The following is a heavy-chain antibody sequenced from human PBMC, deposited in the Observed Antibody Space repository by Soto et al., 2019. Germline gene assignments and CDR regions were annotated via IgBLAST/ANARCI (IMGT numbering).Heavy chain of an antibody. CDR3: AKAHYFPSKHTNFGAPPRD. J-gene: IGHJ6*04. CDR2: ISYDGSNK. D-gene: IGHD3-3*01. CDR1: GFTFSSYG. Sequence: QVQLAESGGGVVQPGRSLRLSCAASGFTFSSYGMHWVRQAPGKGLEWVAVISYDGSNKYYADSVKGRFTISRDNSKSTLYLHMNSLRAEYTAVYYCAKAHYFPSKHTNFGAPPRDWGNGPTVTVSS. V-gene: IGHV3-30*18.